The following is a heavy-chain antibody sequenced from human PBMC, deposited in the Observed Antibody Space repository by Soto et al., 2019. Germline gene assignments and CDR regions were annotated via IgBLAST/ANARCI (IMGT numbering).Heavy chain of an antibody. J-gene: IGHJ3*02. D-gene: IGHD3-10*01. CDR2: MNPNSGNT. V-gene: IGHV1-8*01. Sequence: ASVKVSCKASGYTFTSYDINWVRQATGQGLEWMGWMNPNSGNTGYAQKFQGRVTMTRNTSISTAYMELSSLRSEDTAVYYCARAKSSGDAFDIWGQGTMVTVSS. CDR1: GYTFTSYD. CDR3: ARAKSSGDAFDI.